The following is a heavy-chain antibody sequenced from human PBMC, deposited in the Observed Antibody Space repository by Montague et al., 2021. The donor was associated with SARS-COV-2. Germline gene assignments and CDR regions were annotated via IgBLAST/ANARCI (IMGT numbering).Heavy chain of an antibody. CDR3: ARDLRRGFDP. D-gene: IGHD3-10*01. J-gene: IGHJ5*02. V-gene: IGHV4-39*07. CDR1: GGSISSSSYY. Sequence: SETLSLTCTVSGGSISSSSYYWGWIRQPPGKGLEWIGSIYYSGSTYYNPSLKSRVTISADTSKNQFSLKLSSVTAADTAVYYCARDLRRGFDPWGQGTLVTVSS. CDR2: IYYSGST.